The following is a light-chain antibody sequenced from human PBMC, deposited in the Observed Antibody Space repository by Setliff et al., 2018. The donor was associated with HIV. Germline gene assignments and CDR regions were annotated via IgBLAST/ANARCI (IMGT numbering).Light chain of an antibody. Sequence: DIVMTQFPESLAGSLGERATINCTSSQSVFYSSYNKNFLAWYQQKPGQAPKLLIYWASTRESGIPDRFSGSGSGTHFTLTISTLQAEDVAVYYCQQYYRTPETFGQGTKV. J-gene: IGKJ1*01. V-gene: IGKV4-1*01. CDR2: WAS. CDR3: QQYYRTPET. CDR1: QSVFYSSYNKNF.